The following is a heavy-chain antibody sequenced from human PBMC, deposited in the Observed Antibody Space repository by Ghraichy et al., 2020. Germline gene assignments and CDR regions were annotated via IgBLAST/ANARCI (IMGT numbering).Heavy chain of an antibody. CDR3: ARHVSRALVGPDFDS. V-gene: IGHV4-39*01. CDR1: GGSISSSSHY. D-gene: IGHD2-8*02. CDR2: FYYSGNT. Sequence: SETLSLTCTVYGGSISSSSHYWAWIRQPPGKGLEWIGSFYYSGNTYYNPSLKSRVTISVDTSQNQFSLKVNSVTAADTAFYYCARHVSRALVGPDFDSWGQGPLVTVSS. J-gene: IGHJ4*02.